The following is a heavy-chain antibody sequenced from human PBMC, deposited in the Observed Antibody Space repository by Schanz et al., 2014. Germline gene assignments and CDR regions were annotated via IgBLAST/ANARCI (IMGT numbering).Heavy chain of an antibody. D-gene: IGHD3-3*01. Sequence: QVHLVQSGAEVKRPGASVKVSCKASEYSFTSYSMHWVRQAPGQRLEWMGWINTGSGDTKYSQNFQGRVTITRDTSASTDYMELSSLRSDDTAVYYCARAAGRDFWSGYYTRFDYWGQGTLVTVSS. CDR2: INTGSGDT. V-gene: IGHV1-3*04. J-gene: IGHJ4*02. CDR3: ARAAGRDFWSGYYTRFDY. CDR1: EYSFTSYS.